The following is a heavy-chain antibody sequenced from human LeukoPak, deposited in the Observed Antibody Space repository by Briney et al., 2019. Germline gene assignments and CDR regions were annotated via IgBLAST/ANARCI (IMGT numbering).Heavy chain of an antibody. CDR1: GGSISSSNW. Sequence: SETLSLTCAVSGGSISSSNWWSWVRQPPGKGLEWIGEIYHSGSTNYNPSLKSRVTISVDKSKNQFSPKLSSVTAADTAVYYCARDSRYCSGGSCYVYYYYGMDVWGKGTTVTVSS. J-gene: IGHJ6*04. CDR2: IYHSGST. D-gene: IGHD2-15*01. V-gene: IGHV4-4*02. CDR3: ARDSRYCSGGSCYVYYYYGMDV.